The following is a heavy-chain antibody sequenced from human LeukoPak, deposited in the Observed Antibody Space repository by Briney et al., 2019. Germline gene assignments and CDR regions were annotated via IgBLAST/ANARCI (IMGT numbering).Heavy chain of an antibody. V-gene: IGHV3-7*01. D-gene: IGHD3-22*01. CDR3: ARDLYYYDSSGYYRGLDY. CDR1: GFTFNTYR. J-gene: IGHJ4*02. Sequence: GGSLRLSCAASGFTFNTYRMSWVRQAPGKGPEWVANIKHDGSEENYVDSVKGRSTISRDNAKGSLSLQMNSLRGEDTAVYYCARDLYYYDSSGYYRGLDYWGQGTLVTVSS. CDR2: IKHDGSEE.